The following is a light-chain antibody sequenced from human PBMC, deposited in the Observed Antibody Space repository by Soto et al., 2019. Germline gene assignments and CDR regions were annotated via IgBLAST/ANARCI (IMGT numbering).Light chain of an antibody. CDR2: LAS. J-gene: IGKJ4*01. CDR1: QDINNY. Sequence: DIQMTQSPSSLSASVGDRVTITCQASQDINNYLNWYQQKPGRAPKLLIYLASNLEKGVPSRFSGSGSGTLFTFTINTLQPEDFATCYCQKFDNVPPKLTFGGGTKVEIK. V-gene: IGKV1-33*01. CDR3: QKFDNVPPKLT.